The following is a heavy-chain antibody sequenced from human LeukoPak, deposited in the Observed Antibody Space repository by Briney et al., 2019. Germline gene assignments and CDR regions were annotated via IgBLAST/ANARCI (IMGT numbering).Heavy chain of an antibody. Sequence: GGSLRLSCAASGFTFSSYAMSWVRQAPGKGLEWVSAISGSGGSTYYADSVKGRFTISRDNSKNTLYLQMNSLRAEDTAVYYCAKGGYYGSGSYYNVFDYWGQGTLVTVSS. J-gene: IGHJ4*02. D-gene: IGHD3-10*01. V-gene: IGHV3-23*01. CDR3: AKGGYYGSGSYYNVFDY. CDR2: ISGSGGST. CDR1: GFTFSSYA.